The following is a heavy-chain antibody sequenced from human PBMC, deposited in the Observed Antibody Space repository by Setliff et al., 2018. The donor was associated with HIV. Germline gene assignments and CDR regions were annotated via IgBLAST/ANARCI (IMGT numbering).Heavy chain of an antibody. CDR3: ARDSALYYDPSADFYVGNWFDP. D-gene: IGHD3-22*01. CDR1: GYTFNNYG. CDR2: INTHSGYT. V-gene: IGHV1-18*01. Sequence: GASVKVSCKASGYTFNNYGISWVRQAPGQGLEWMGWINTHSGYTNYAQNVQGRVTVTMDTSTSTAYMELRSLKSDDTAVYYCARDSALYYDPSADFYVGNWFDPWGQGTLVTVSS. J-gene: IGHJ5*02.